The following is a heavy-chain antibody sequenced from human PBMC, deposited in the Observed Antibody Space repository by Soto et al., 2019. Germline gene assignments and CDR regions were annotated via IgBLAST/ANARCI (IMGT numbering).Heavy chain of an antibody. CDR2: INPNSGGT. CDR3: ASHSSLRGYCISTSCYGYYYGMDV. J-gene: IGHJ6*02. CDR1: GYTFTGYY. V-gene: IGHV1-2*04. D-gene: IGHD2-2*01. Sequence: ASVKVSCKASGYTFTGYYMHWVRQAPGQGLEWMGWINPNSGGTNYAQKFQGWVTMTRGTSISTAYMELSRLRSDDTAVYYCASHSSLRGYCISTSCYGYYYGMDVWGQGTTVTVSS.